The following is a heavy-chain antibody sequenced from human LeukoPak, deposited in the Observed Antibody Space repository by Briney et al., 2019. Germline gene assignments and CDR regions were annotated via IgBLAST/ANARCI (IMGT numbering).Heavy chain of an antibody. V-gene: IGHV3-23*01. CDR1: GFTFTSYA. D-gene: IGHD6-13*01. J-gene: IGHJ4*02. CDR3: AKTSSSSWKYYDY. CDR2: ISGSGGST. Sequence: GGSLRLSCTASGFTFTSYAMTWVRQAPGKGLEWVSGISGSGGSTYYGDSVKGRFTISRDNSQNTQYLQMNSLRAEDTAVYYCAKTSSSSWKYYDYWGQGTLVTVSS.